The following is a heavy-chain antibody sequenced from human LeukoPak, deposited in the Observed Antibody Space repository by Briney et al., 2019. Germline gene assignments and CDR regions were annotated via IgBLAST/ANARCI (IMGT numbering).Heavy chain of an antibody. CDR1: GGSFSGYY. CDR2: INHSGST. CDR3: ARSGWGMATTNFDY. V-gene: IGHV4-34*01. D-gene: IGHD5-24*01. Sequence: SETLSLTCAVYGGSFSGYYWSWIRQPPGKGLEWIGEINHSGSTNYNPSLKSRVTISVDTSKNQFSLKLSSVTAADTAVYYCARSGWGMATTNFDYWGQGTLVTVSS. J-gene: IGHJ4*02.